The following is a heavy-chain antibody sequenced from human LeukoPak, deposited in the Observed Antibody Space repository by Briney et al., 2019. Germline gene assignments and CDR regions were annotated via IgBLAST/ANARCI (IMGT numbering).Heavy chain of an antibody. CDR1: GGSIKHHY. CDR2: ISDTGNT. D-gene: IGHD2-8*02. CDR3: ARGGDYRVVSYYYYYMDV. V-gene: IGHV4-4*07. Sequence: NPSETLSLTCTVSGGSIKHHYWNWIRQPAGKGLELIGRISDTGNTNYNPSLKSRVTMSIDSPKNQLSLRLSSVTAADTAVYYCARGGDYRVVSYYYYYMDVWGKGTTVTVSS. J-gene: IGHJ6*03.